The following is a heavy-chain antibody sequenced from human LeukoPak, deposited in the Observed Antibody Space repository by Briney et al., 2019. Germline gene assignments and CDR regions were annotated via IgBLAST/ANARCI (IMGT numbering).Heavy chain of an antibody. CDR1: GGSISSSSYY. CDR3: ARAATLSYSSSCYPPLDY. V-gene: IGHV4-39*01. CDR2: IYYSGST. Sequence: SETLSLTCTVSGGSISSSSYYWGWIRQPPGKGLEWIGSIYYSGSTYYNPSLKSRVTISVDTSKNQFSLKLSSVTAADTAVYYCARAATLSYSSSCYPPLDYWGQGTLVTVSS. J-gene: IGHJ4*02. D-gene: IGHD6-13*01.